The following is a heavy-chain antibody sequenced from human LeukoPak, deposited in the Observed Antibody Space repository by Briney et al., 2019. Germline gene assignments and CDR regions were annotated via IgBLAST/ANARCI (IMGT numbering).Heavy chain of an antibody. V-gene: IGHV4-59*01. CDR1: GGSFSSYF. CDR3: ARGTYYDSSGYYYESGAFDI. Sequence: SETLSLTCSVSGGSFSSYFWSWIRQPPGKRLEWIGYIYNSGSTNYNPSLKSRVTISVDTSKNQLSLKLSSVTAADTAVYHCARGTYYDSSGYYYESGAFDIWGQGTMVTVSS. J-gene: IGHJ3*02. CDR2: IYNSGST. D-gene: IGHD3-22*01.